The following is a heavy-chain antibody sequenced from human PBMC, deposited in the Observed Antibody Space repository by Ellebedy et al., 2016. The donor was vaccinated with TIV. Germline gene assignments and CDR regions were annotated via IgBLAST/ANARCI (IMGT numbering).Heavy chain of an antibody. Sequence: AASVKVSCKASGYIFTNYGIGWVRQAPGQRLEWIGWISAYNGNTNYAHKLQDRVTMTTDTSTTTAYMELRSLTSDDTALYYCARVSRSSWFDYWGQGSLVTVSS. J-gene: IGHJ5*01. V-gene: IGHV1-18*01. D-gene: IGHD6-13*01. CDR1: GYIFTNYG. CDR2: ISAYNGNT. CDR3: ARVSRSSWFDY.